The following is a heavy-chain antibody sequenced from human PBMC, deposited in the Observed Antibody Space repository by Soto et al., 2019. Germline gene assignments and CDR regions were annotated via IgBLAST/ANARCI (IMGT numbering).Heavy chain of an antibody. V-gene: IGHV4-30-4*01. CDR2: IYYRGST. CDR1: GGSISSGDYY. Sequence: PSETLSLTCTVSGGSISSGDYYWSWIRQPPGKDLEWIGYIYYRGSTYYNPSLKSRVTISVDTYKNQFSLKLSSVTAADTAVYYCARGAIGYCTNSVCYKGVYWFDPWGQGTLVTVSS. D-gene: IGHD2-8*01. J-gene: IGHJ5*02. CDR3: ARGAIGYCTNSVCYKGVYWFDP.